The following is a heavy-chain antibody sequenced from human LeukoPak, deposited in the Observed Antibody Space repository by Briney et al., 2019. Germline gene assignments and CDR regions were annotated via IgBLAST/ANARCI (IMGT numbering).Heavy chain of an antibody. J-gene: IGHJ4*02. Sequence: GGSLRLSCAASGFTFSSYAMSWVRQAPGKGLEGVSAISGSGGSTCYADSVKGRFTISRDNSKNTLYLQMNSLRAEDTAVYYCAKDLYSSSPFDYWGQGTLVTVSS. CDR1: GFTFSSYA. D-gene: IGHD6-6*01. CDR3: AKDLYSSSPFDY. V-gene: IGHV3-23*01. CDR2: ISGSGGST.